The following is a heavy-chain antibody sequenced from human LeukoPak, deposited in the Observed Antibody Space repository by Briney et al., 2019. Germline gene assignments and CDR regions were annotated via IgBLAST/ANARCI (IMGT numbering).Heavy chain of an antibody. Sequence: PSQTLSLTCTVSGASISSGGYYWNWIRQHPGKGLEWIGYIYYSGSTYYNPSLKSRVTISMDTSKNQFSLKLSSVTAADTAVYYCARTTPEYYFDYWGQGTLVTVSS. V-gene: IGHV4-31*03. CDR2: IYYSGST. CDR1: GASISSGGYY. J-gene: IGHJ4*02. D-gene: IGHD1-1*01. CDR3: ARTTPEYYFDY.